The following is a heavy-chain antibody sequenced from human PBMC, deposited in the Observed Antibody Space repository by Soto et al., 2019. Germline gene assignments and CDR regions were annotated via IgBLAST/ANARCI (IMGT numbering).Heavy chain of an antibody. Sequence: EVQLVESGGGLVQPGGSLRLSCSASGFTFSSYAMHWVRQAPGKGLEYVSGISSNGGSTYYGDSVKGRFTMSRDNSKNTLYLQMSSLRCEDTAVYYCVKNRGSWYGPSDYWGQGTLVTVSS. CDR3: VKNRGSWYGPSDY. CDR2: ISSNGGST. J-gene: IGHJ4*02. V-gene: IGHV3-64D*06. CDR1: GFTFSSYA. D-gene: IGHD6-13*01.